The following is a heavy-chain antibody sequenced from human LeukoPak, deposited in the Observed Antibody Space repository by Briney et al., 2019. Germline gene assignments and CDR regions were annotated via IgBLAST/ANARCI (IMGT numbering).Heavy chain of an antibody. CDR2: ISDSGGSA. V-gene: IGHV3-23*01. D-gene: IGHD2-21*01. J-gene: IGHJ4*02. Sequence: PGGSLRLSCAASGFTFSSSAMSWVRQAPGKGLEWVSAISDSGGSAYYADSVRGRFTISRDNSKKTLYLEMNSLRAEDTAVYYCAKDTRGMIGRGRGYFDYWGQGTLVTVSS. CDR1: GFTFSSSA. CDR3: AKDTRGMIGRGRGYFDY.